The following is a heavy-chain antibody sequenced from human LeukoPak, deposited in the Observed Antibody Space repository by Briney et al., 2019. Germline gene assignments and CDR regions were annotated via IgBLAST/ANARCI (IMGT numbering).Heavy chain of an antibody. CDR3: ATLRWSKSGGGYYYYMDV. D-gene: IGHD4-23*01. Sequence: ASVKVSCKAPGYTFTSYYMHWVRQAPGQGLEWMGIINPSGGSTSYAQKFQGRVTMTRDMSTSTVYMELSSLRSEDTAVYYCATLRWSKSGGGYYYYMDVWGKGTTVTVSS. CDR1: GYTFTSYY. CDR2: INPSGGST. J-gene: IGHJ6*03. V-gene: IGHV1-46*01.